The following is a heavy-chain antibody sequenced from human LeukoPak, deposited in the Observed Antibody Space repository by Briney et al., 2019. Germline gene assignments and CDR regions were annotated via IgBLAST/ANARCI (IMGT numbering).Heavy chain of an antibody. Sequence: SETLSLTCAVSGGSTSSGGYSWRWIRQPPGKGLEWIGYIYHSGSTYYNPSLKSRVTISVDRSKNQFSLKLSSVTAADTAVYYCAASYYYGSGSAVDAFDIWGQGTMVTVSS. V-gene: IGHV4-30-2*01. CDR1: GGSTSSGGYS. D-gene: IGHD3-10*01. J-gene: IGHJ3*02. CDR3: AASYYYGSGSAVDAFDI. CDR2: IYHSGST.